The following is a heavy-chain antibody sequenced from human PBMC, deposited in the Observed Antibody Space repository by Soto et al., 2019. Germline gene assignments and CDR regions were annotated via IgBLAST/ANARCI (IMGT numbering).Heavy chain of an antibody. V-gene: IGHV3-30-3*01. CDR1: GFTFSSYA. D-gene: IGHD3-3*01. J-gene: IGHJ6*02. CDR2: ISYDGSNK. Sequence: GGSLRLSCAASGFTFSSYAMHWVRQAPGKGLEWVAVISYDGSNKYYADSVKGRFTISRDNSKNTLYLQMNSLRAEDTAGYYCARDVEWGTRHDDGMDVWGQGTTVTVSS. CDR3: ARDVEWGTRHDDGMDV.